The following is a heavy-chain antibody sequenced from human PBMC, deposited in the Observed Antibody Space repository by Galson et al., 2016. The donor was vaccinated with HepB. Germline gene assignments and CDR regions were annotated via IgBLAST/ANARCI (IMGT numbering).Heavy chain of an antibody. V-gene: IGHV3-21*01. Sequence: SLRLSCAASGFMFSSYGMNWVRQAPGKGLEWVSSITATSTYIHYADSVKGRFTISRDNAENSLFLQMNGLRAEDTAVYYCAAFWPAATVWYSDLWGRGTLVTVSS. D-gene: IGHD2-2*01. CDR2: ITATSTYI. CDR3: AAFWPAATVWYSDL. J-gene: IGHJ2*01. CDR1: GFMFSSYG.